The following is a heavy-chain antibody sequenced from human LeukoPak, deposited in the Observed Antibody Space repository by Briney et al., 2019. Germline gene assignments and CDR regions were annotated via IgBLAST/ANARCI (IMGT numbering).Heavy chain of an antibody. V-gene: IGHV3-74*01. CDR3: ARAPSEIGGYYPEYFRH. D-gene: IGHD3-22*01. CDR2: IKSDGST. J-gene: IGHJ1*01. CDR1: GFTFSSYW. Sequence: GSLRLSCAASGFTFSSYWMHWVRQIPGKGLVWVSRIKSDGSTNYADSVKGRFTISRDNAKNTLSLQMNSLRAEDAGVYYCARAPSEIGGYYPEYFRHWGQGTLVTVSS.